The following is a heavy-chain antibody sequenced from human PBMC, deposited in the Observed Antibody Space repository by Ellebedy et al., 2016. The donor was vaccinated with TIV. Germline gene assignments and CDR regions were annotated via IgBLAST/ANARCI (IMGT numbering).Heavy chain of an antibody. CDR3: AKSSTSIDY. D-gene: IGHD6-6*01. V-gene: IGHV3-23*01. Sequence: GESLKISCAASGFTFSSYAMSWVRQAPGKGLEWVSAISGSGGSTYYADSVKGRFTISRDNSKNTLYLQMNSLRAEDTAVYYCAKSSTSIDYWGQGTLVTVSS. CDR2: ISGSGGST. CDR1: GFTFSSYA. J-gene: IGHJ4*02.